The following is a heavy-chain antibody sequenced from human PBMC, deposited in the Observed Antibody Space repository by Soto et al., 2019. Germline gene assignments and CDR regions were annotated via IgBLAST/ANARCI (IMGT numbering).Heavy chain of an antibody. CDR2: ISAYNGNT. J-gene: IGHJ4*02. D-gene: IGHD3-16*02. CDR1: GYTVTSYG. CDR3: ARVPVEGLRLGELSLYVDY. Sequence: QVQLVQSGAEVKKPGASVKVSCKASGYTVTSYGISWVRQAPGQGLEWMGWISAYNGNTNYAQKLQGRVTMTTDTXXSXAXXERRSLRSDDTAVYYCARVPVEGLRLGELSLYVDYWGQGTLVTVSS. V-gene: IGHV1-18*01.